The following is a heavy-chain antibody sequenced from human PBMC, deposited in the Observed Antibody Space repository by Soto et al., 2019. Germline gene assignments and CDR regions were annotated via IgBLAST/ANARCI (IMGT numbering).Heavy chain of an antibody. Sequence: EVQLVESGGGLVQPGGSLTLSCAASGFTFGDRYVDWVRQAPGKGLEWVGRMRDKARGYTTEYAASVKGRFTISRDEAKNSLFQQTNSLKTEDTAVYFCARDKSGGYASLDWGQGTLVTVSS. CDR3: ARDKSGGYASLD. CDR2: MRDKARGYTT. V-gene: IGHV3-72*01. CDR1: GFTFGDRY. J-gene: IGHJ4*02. D-gene: IGHD3-16*01.